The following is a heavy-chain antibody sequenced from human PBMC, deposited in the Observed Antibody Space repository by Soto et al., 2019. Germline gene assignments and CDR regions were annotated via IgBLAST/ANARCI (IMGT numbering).Heavy chain of an antibody. Sequence: PGGSLRLSCAASGFTFSSYEMNWVRQAPGKGLEWVSYISSSGSTIYYADSVKGRFTISRDNAKNSLYLQMNSLRAEDTAVYYCARGGYNLDLIDYWGQGTLVTVSS. CDR2: ISSSGSTI. V-gene: IGHV3-48*03. J-gene: IGHJ4*02. D-gene: IGHD5-12*01. CDR3: ARGGYNLDLIDY. CDR1: GFTFSSYE.